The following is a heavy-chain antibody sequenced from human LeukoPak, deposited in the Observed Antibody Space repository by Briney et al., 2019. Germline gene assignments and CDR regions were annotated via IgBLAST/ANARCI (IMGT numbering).Heavy chain of an antibody. V-gene: IGHV3-23*01. CDR1: GFTFSSYA. D-gene: IGHD6-6*01. CDR2: ISGSGGST. Sequence: GGSLRLSCAASGFTFSSYAMSWVRQAPGKGLEWVSAISGSGGSTYYADSAKGRFTISRDSSKNTVYLQMNSLRAEDTAVYYCAKARYSSSWWVVDYWGQGTLVTVSS. CDR3: AKARYSSSWWVVDY. J-gene: IGHJ4*02.